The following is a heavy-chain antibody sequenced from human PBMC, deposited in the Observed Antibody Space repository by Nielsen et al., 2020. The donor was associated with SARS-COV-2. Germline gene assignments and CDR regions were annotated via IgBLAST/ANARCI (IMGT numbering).Heavy chain of an antibody. CDR1: GGSFSGYH. J-gene: IGHJ4*02. CDR3: ARGTGYSYGDY. V-gene: IGHV4-34*01. D-gene: IGHD5-18*01. Sequence: SETLSLTCAVYGGSFSGYHWSWIRQPPGKGLEWIGEINHSGSTNYNPSLKSRVTISVDTSKNQFSLKLSSVTAADTAVYYCARGTGYSYGDYWGQGTLVTVSS. CDR2: INHSGST.